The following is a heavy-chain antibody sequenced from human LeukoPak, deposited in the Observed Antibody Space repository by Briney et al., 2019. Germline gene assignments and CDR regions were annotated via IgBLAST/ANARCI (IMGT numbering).Heavy chain of an antibody. D-gene: IGHD4-11*01. CDR1: GGSISSYD. V-gene: IGHV4-4*09. J-gene: IGHJ5*02. Sequence: SETLSLTCTVSGGSISSYDWSWIRQPPGKGLEWIGYIYTSGSTNYNPSLKSRVTISVNTSKNQFSLKLSSVTAADTAVYYCARLYSNYESPWNWFDPWGQGTLVTVSS. CDR3: ARLYSNYESPWNWFDP. CDR2: IYTSGST.